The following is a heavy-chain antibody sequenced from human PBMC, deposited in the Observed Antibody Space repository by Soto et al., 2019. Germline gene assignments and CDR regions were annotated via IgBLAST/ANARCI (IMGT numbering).Heavy chain of an antibody. CDR3: ARVGNLRPGATAAGLSYGMDV. J-gene: IGHJ6*02. Sequence: PGGSLRLSCAASGFTFSSYEMNWVRQAPGKGLEWVSYISSSGSTIYYADSVKGRFTISRDNAKNSLYLQMNSLRAEDTAVYYCARVGNLRPGATAAGLSYGMDVWGQGTTVTVSS. V-gene: IGHV3-48*03. CDR2: ISSSGSTI. D-gene: IGHD6-13*01. CDR1: GFTFSSYE.